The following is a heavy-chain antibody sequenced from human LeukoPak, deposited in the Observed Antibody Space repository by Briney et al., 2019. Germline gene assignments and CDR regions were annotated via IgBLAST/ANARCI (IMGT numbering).Heavy chain of an antibody. V-gene: IGHV3-64*01. J-gene: IGHJ3*02. D-gene: IGHD1-26*01. CDR1: GFTFSSYW. Sequence: GGSLRLSCAASGFTFSSYWMHWVRQAPGKGLEYVSAISSNGGSTYYANSVKGRFTISRDNSKNTLYLQMGSLRAEDMAVYYCAGSDADDAFDIWGQGTMVTVSS. CDR2: ISSNGGST. CDR3: AGSDADDAFDI.